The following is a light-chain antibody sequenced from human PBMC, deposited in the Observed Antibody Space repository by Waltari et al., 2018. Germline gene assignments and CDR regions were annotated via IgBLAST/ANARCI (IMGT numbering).Light chain of an antibody. CDR2: DVS. V-gene: IGLV2-11*01. CDR1: RSDVGGYNY. CDR3: CSFAGRHYV. J-gene: IGLJ1*01. Sequence: QSALTQPRSVSGSPGQSVTISCTGTRSDVGGYNYVSWYQQHPDKAPKFMIYDVSKRPSGVPDRFSGSKSGNTASLTISGLQAEDEADYYCCSFAGRHYVFGTGTKVTVL.